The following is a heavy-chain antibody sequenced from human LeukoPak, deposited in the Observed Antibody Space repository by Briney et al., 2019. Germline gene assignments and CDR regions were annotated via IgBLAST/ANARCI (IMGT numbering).Heavy chain of an antibody. CDR1: GGSISDYY. CDR2: ISNKGKT. J-gene: IGHJ5*02. CDR3: AREYYSLSGRNWFDP. V-gene: IGHV4-59*01. Sequence: SETLSLTCTVSGGSISDYYWIWIRQPPGKGLEWVGHISNKGKTNYSPSLNSRVTISVDKSRNQFSLNLSSATAADTAVYYCAREYYSLSGRNWFDPWGQGTLVTVSS. D-gene: IGHD3-10*01.